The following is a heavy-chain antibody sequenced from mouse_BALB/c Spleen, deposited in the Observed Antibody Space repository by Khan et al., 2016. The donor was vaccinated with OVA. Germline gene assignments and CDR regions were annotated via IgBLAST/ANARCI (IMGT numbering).Heavy chain of an antibody. CDR3: SRGNWQSYYFDY. CDR1: GYTFTGYI. D-gene: IGHD4-1*01. CDR2: INPYNGAT. J-gene: IGHJ2*01. Sequence: IQLVQSGPELLKPGASVRMSCKASGYTFTGYIMHWVKQKPGQGLEWIGYINPYNGATKYNEDFKGKATLTSDKSSSTAYMEFSSLTSEDSAIYYCSRGNWQSYYFDYWGQGTTRTVSS. V-gene: IGHV1S136*01.